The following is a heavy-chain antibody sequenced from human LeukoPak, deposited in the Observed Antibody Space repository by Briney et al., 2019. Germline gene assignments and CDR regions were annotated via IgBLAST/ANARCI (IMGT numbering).Heavy chain of an antibody. CDR3: AREGLDYDFWSGYYRFDY. CDR2: IYYSGST. J-gene: IGHJ4*02. V-gene: IGHV4-59*01. D-gene: IGHD3-3*01. Sequence: SETLSLTCTVSGASISSYYWSWIRQPPGKGLEWIGYIYYSGSTNYNPSLKSRVTISVDTSKNQFSLKLSSVTAADTAVYYCAREGLDYDFWSGYYRFDYWGQGTLVTVSS. CDR1: GASISSYY.